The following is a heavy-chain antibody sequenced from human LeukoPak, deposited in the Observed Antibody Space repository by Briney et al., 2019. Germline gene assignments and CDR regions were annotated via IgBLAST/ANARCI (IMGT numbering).Heavy chain of an antibody. J-gene: IGHJ4*02. CDR3: ARGTYSGYDFCY. D-gene: IGHD5-12*01. V-gene: IGHV4-59*12. CDR2: VYSDGRA. CDR1: GGSISRYY. Sequence: SETLSLTCSISGGSISRYYWSWIRQPPGKRLEWIAYVYSDGRATYNPSLKSRVIISAGSNQFSLKLSSVTAADTAVYYCARGTYSGYDFCYWGQGTLVTVSS.